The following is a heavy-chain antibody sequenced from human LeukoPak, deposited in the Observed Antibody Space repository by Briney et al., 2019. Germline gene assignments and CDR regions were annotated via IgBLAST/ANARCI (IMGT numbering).Heavy chain of an antibody. D-gene: IGHD6-19*01. Sequence: GASVKVSCKASGYTFTSYYMHWVRQAPGQGLEWMGIINPSGGSTTYAQKFQGRVTMTRDTSTSTVYMELSSLSSGDTAVYYCARGGSGWYLDYWGQGTLVTVPS. CDR1: GYTFTSYY. CDR3: ARGGSGWYLDY. J-gene: IGHJ4*02. V-gene: IGHV1-46*01. CDR2: INPSGGST.